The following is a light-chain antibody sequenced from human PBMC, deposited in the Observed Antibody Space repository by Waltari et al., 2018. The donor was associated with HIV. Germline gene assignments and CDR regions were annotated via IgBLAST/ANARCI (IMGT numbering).Light chain of an antibody. CDR1: SSNMGAGYH. J-gene: IGLJ1*01. Sequence: QSLLTQPPSVSGAPGQRVTISCTGSSSNMGAGYHVHWYQQLPGTAPKLLIYGNSNRPSGVPDRFAGSKSGTSASLAITGLHAEDEADYYCQSYDSSLSIVFGTGTKVTVL. V-gene: IGLV1-40*01. CDR2: GNS. CDR3: QSYDSSLSIV.